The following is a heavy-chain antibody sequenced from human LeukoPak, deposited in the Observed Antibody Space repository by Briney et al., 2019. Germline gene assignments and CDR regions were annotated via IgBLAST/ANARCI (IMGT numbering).Heavy chain of an antibody. J-gene: IGHJ4*02. CDR2: IRSKAYGGTT. V-gene: IGHV3-49*04. D-gene: IGHD5-18*01. Sequence: HPGRSLRLSCTASGFTFGDYAMSWVRQAPGKGPEWVGFIRSKAYGGTTEYAASVKGRFTISRDDSKSIAYLQMNSLKTEDTAVYYCTRVRGYSYGYGDYWGQGTLVTVSS. CDR1: GFTFGDYA. CDR3: TRVRGYSYGYGDY.